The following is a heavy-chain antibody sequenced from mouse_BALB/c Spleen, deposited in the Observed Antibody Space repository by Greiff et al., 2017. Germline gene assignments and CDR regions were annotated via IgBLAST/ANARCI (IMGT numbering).Heavy chain of an antibody. J-gene: IGHJ4*01. Sequence: DVMLVESGGGLVKPGGSLKLSCAASGFTFSSYAMSWVRQSPEKRLEWVAEISSGGSYTYYPDTVTGRFTISRDNAKNTLYLEMSSLRSEDTAMYYCARAREDYWGQGTSVTVSS. CDR2: ISSGGSYT. CDR3: ARAREDY. V-gene: IGHV5-9-4*01. CDR1: GFTFSSYA.